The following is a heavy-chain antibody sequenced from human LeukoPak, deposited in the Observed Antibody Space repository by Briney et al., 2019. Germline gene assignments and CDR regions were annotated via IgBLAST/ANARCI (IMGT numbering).Heavy chain of an antibody. D-gene: IGHD3-22*01. V-gene: IGHV1-46*01. CDR2: INPSGGST. CDR1: GYTFTSYY. Sequence: ASVKVSCKASGYTFTSYYMHWVRQAPGQGLERMGIINPSGGSTSYAQKFQGRVTMTRDTSTSTVYMELSSLRSEDTAVYYCARVIVPQGFDPWGQGTLVTVSS. J-gene: IGHJ5*02. CDR3: ARVIVPQGFDP.